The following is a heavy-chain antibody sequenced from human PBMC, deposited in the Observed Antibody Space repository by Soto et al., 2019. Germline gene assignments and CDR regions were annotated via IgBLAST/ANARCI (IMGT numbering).Heavy chain of an antibody. J-gene: IGHJ6*02. V-gene: IGHV5-10-1*01. Sequence: PGESLKISCDGSGYSFTIYWISLVLQMPGKGLEWMGRIDPSDSYTNYSPSFQGHVTISADKSISTAYLQWSSLKASDTAMYYCARQVSRRYFDFLAYYYGMDVWGQGTTVTVSS. CDR3: ARQVSRRYFDFLAYYYGMDV. D-gene: IGHD3-9*01. CDR2: IDPSDSYT. CDR1: GYSFTIYW.